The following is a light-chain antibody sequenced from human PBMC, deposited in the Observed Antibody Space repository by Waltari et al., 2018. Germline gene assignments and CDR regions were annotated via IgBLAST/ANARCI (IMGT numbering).Light chain of an antibody. CDR2: EVG. V-gene: IGLV2-8*01. J-gene: IGLJ2*01. CDR1: SSDVGGYTY. CDR3: SSFAGTNNFVV. Sequence: QSALTQPPSASGSPGQSVTISCPGTSSDVGGYTYVSWYQQHPGKAPKLIRYEVGQRPSGVPARFSGSKSGNTASLTVSGLQAEDEADYYCSSFAGTNNFVVFGGGTKLTV.